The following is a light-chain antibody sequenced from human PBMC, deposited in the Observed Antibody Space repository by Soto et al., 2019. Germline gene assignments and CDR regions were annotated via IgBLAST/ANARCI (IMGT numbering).Light chain of an antibody. CDR3: TSNAGSDNWV. J-gene: IGLJ3*02. CDR1: SRDVGGYPY. Sequence: QSVLTQSPSATGSPGQSVTISCTGTSRDVGGYPYVSWYQQHPGKAPKLIIYEVTKRPSGVPDRFSGSKSDNTASLTVSGLQEEDAADYYCTSNAGSDNWVFGGGTKLTVL. V-gene: IGLV2-8*01. CDR2: EVT.